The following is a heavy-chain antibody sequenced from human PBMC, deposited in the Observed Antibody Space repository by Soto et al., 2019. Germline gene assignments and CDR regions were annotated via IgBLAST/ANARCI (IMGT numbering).Heavy chain of an antibody. CDR2: ISWNSGSI. Sequence: EVQLVESGGGLVQPGRSLRLSCAASGFTFDDYAMHWVRQAPGKGLEWVSGISWNSGSIGYADSVKGRFTISRDNAKNSLYLQMNSLRAEDTALYYCEKDPTLAAAGIFDYWGQGTLVTVSS. V-gene: IGHV3-9*01. CDR1: GFTFDDYA. D-gene: IGHD6-13*01. CDR3: EKDPTLAAAGIFDY. J-gene: IGHJ4*02.